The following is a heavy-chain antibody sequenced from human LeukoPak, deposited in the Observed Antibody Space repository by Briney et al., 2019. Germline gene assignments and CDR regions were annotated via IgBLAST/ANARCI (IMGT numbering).Heavy chain of an antibody. Sequence: SETLSLTCTVSGGSISSYYWSWIRQPAGKGLEWIGRIYRSGSTNYNPSLKSRVTMSVDPSKNQFSLKLSSVNAADTAVYYCARANSYDSSGHYYGFDYWGQGTLVTVSS. J-gene: IGHJ4*02. CDR3: ARANSYDSSGHYYGFDY. V-gene: IGHV4-4*07. CDR1: GGSISSYY. CDR2: IYRSGST. D-gene: IGHD3-22*01.